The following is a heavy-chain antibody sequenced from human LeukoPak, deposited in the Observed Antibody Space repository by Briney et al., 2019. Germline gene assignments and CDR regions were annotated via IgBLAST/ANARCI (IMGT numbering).Heavy chain of an antibody. CDR3: ARAGSYYDAFDI. J-gene: IGHJ3*02. CDR1: GYTFTGYY. D-gene: IGHD1-26*01. CDR2: INPNSGGT. V-gene: IGHV1-2*02. Sequence: ASVKVSCKASGYTFTGYYMHWVRQAPGQGLEWMGWINPNSGGTNYAQKFQGRVTMTRDTSISTAYMELGRLRSDDTAVYYCARAGSYYDAFDIWGQGTMVTVSS.